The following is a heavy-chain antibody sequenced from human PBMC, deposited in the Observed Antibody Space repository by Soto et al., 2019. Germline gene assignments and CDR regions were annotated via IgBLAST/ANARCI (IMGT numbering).Heavy chain of an antibody. CDR1: GGSFSGYY. Sequence: LSLTCAVYGGSFSGYYWSWIRQPPGKGLEWIGEINHSGGTNYNPSLKSRVTISVDTSKNQFSLKLSSVTAADTAVYYCARGRSGGRYYDFWSGSNYYYYYGMDVWGQGTTVTVSS. D-gene: IGHD3-3*01. CDR3: ARGRSGGRYYDFWSGSNYYYYYGMDV. J-gene: IGHJ6*02. V-gene: IGHV4-34*01. CDR2: INHSGGT.